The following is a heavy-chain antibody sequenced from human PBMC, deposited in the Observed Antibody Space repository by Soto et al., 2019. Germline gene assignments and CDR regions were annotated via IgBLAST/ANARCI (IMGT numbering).Heavy chain of an antibody. Sequence: SETLSLTCTVSGGSISSGGYYWSWIRQHPGKGLEWIGYIYYSGSTYYNPSLKSRVTISVDTSKNQFSLKLSSVTAADTAVYYCAGGEQRIYYYYYGMDVWGQGTTVTVSS. J-gene: IGHJ6*02. CDR3: AGGEQRIYYYYYGMDV. CDR2: IYYSGST. V-gene: IGHV4-31*03. D-gene: IGHD6-25*01. CDR1: GGSISSGGYY.